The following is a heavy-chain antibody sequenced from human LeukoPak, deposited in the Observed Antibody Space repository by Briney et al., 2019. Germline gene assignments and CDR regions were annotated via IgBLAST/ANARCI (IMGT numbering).Heavy chain of an antibody. D-gene: IGHD2-2*01. Sequence: GGSLRLSCAASGFTFSSYGMHWVRQAPGKGLEWVAVIWYDGSNKYYADSVKGRFTISRDNSKNTLYLQMNSLRAEDTAVYYCAREDIVVVPAAMHYYGMDVWGQGTTVTVSS. V-gene: IGHV3-33*01. CDR2: IWYDGSNK. J-gene: IGHJ6*02. CDR1: GFTFSSYG. CDR3: AREDIVVVPAAMHYYGMDV.